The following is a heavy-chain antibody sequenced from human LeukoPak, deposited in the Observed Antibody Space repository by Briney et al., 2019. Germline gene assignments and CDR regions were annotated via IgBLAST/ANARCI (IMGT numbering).Heavy chain of an antibody. V-gene: IGHV1-69*13. D-gene: IGHD6-13*01. Sequence: GASVKVSCKASGGTFSSYAISWVRQAPGQGLEWMGGIIPIFGTANYAQKFQGRVTITADESTSTAYMELSSLRSEDTAVYYCARNGPSIAAAGVYYYYGMDVWGQGTTVTVSS. CDR2: IIPIFGTA. CDR3: ARNGPSIAAAGVYYYYGMDV. J-gene: IGHJ6*02. CDR1: GGTFSSYA.